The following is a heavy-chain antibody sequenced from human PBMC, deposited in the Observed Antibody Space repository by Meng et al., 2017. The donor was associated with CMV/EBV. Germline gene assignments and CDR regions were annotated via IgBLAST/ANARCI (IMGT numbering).Heavy chain of an antibody. V-gene: IGHV3-30-3*01. Sequence: SLKISCAASGFTFSSYPMHWVRQAPGKGLEWVAVISYDGNNKYYADSVKGRFTISRDNSKNTLYLQMNSLRTEDTAVYYCATLRELIDYWGQGTLVTVSS. CDR2: ISYDGNNK. CDR3: ATLRELIDY. D-gene: IGHD1-26*01. J-gene: IGHJ4*02. CDR1: GFTFSSYP.